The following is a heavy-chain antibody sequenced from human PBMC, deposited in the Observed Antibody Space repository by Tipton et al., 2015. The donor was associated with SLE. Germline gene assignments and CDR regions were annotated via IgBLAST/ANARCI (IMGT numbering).Heavy chain of an antibody. CDR1: GGSISSSSYY. D-gene: IGHD3-22*01. CDR2: IYYTGNT. CDR3: ARDEYRYDGTGYHLLGHFDY. V-gene: IGHV4-39*07. J-gene: IGHJ4*02. Sequence: LRLSCTVSGGSISSSSYYWGWIRQPPGKGLEWIGSIYYTGNTFYNPSLKSRVTISLDTSKYQFSLKLSSVTAADTAVYYCARDEYRYDGTGYHLLGHFDYWGQGTLVTVSS.